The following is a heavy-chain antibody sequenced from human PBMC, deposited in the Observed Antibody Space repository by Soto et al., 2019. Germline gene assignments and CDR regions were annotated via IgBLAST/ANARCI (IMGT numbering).Heavy chain of an antibody. V-gene: IGHV4-30-4*01. Sequence: SETLSLTCTVSGGSISSGDYYWSWIRQPPGKGLEWIGYIYYSGSTYYNPSLKSRVTISVDTSKNQFSLKLSSVTAADTAVYYCARDLKGRELGFDYWGQGTLVTVSS. CDR2: IYYSGST. D-gene: IGHD1-26*01. CDR1: GGSISSGDYY. J-gene: IGHJ4*02. CDR3: ARDLKGRELGFDY.